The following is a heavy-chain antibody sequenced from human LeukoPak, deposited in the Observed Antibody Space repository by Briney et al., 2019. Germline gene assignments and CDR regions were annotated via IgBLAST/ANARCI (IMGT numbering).Heavy chain of an antibody. Sequence: PSETLSLTCTVSGGSISSYYWSWIRQPPGKGLEWIGYIYYSGSTNYNPSLKSRVTISVDTSKNQFSLKLSSVTAADTAVYYCARADITIFGVVIDYWGQGTLVTVSS. J-gene: IGHJ4*02. CDR1: GGSISSYY. D-gene: IGHD3-3*01. CDR3: ARADITIFGVVIDY. V-gene: IGHV4-59*01. CDR2: IYYSGST.